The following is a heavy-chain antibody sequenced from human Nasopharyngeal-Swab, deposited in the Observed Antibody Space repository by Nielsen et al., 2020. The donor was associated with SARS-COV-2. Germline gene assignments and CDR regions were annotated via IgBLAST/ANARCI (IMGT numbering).Heavy chain of an antibody. D-gene: IGHD3-22*01. Sequence: SVKVSCKCSGYNFNRNDINWVRQAPGQGLEWMGGIIPIFGTANYAQKFQGRVTITADESTSTAYMELSSLRSEDTAVYYCARDKHYYDSSGYYYVFDYWGQGTLVTVSS. V-gene: IGHV1-69*13. CDR3: ARDKHYYDSSGYYYVFDY. J-gene: IGHJ4*02. CDR2: IIPIFGTA. CDR1: GYNFNRND.